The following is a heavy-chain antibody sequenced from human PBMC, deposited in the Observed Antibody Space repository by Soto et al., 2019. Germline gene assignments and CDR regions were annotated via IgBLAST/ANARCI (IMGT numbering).Heavy chain of an antibody. D-gene: IGHD3-10*01. J-gene: IGHJ4*02. V-gene: IGHV1-8*01. CDR3: ARGELLWFGELLR. Sequence: QVQLVQSGAEVKKPGASVKVSCKASGYTFTSYEINWVRQATGQGLEWMGWMNPNSGDTGYAQKFQGRVTMTRNTSISTAYMELSSLRYEDTAVYYCARGELLWFGELLRWGQGTLVTVSS. CDR1: GYTFTSYE. CDR2: MNPNSGDT.